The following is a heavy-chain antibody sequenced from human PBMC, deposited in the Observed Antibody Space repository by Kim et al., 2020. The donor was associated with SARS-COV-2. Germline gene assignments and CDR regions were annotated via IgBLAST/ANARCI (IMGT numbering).Heavy chain of an antibody. Sequence: ADSVKGRFTISQDKDKNSLYLQMNSLKAEDTAVYYCARDVNSEQQTAHDYWGQGTLVTVSS. D-gene: IGHD2-21*01. J-gene: IGHJ4*02. CDR3: ARDVNSEQQTAHDY. V-gene: IGHV3-21*01.